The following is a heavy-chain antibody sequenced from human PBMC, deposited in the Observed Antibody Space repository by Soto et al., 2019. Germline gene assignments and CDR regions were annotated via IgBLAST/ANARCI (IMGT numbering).Heavy chain of an antibody. CDR3: AKDRAAVTGAYYYYAMDV. J-gene: IGHJ6*02. D-gene: IGHD6-19*01. CDR1: GFTFDDYT. Sequence: EVQLVESGGVVVQPGGSLRLSCAASGFTFDDYTMHWVRQAPGKSLEWDSLISWDGSKTYYAESVKGRFTISRDNTKNSLHLQMNSLTTEDSASYYCAKDRAAVTGAYYYYAMDVWGQGTTVTVSS. CDR2: ISWDGSKT. V-gene: IGHV3-43*01.